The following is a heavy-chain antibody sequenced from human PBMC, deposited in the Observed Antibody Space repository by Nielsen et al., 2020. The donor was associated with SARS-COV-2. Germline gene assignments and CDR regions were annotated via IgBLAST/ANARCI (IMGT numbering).Heavy chain of an antibody. CDR3: ARAAVVSTGYMDV. CDR1: GYSISSGYY. Sequence: SETLSLTCTVSGYSISSGYYWGWIRQPPGKGLEWIGSIYHSGSTYYNPSLKSRVTISVDTSKNQFSLRLSSVTAADTAVYYCARAAVVSTGYMDVWGKGTTVTVSS. CDR2: IYHSGST. J-gene: IGHJ6*03. V-gene: IGHV4-38-2*02. D-gene: IGHD3-10*01.